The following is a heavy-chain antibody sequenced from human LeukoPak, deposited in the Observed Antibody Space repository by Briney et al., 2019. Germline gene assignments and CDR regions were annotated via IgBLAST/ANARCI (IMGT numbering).Heavy chain of an antibody. Sequence: GVSLRLSCAASGFIFSNYDMNWVRQAPGKGLEWVAVISYDGSNKYHADSVTGRFTISRDNSKNTLYLQMNSLRAEDTAVYYCAKGSAPLWFGDYYFDYWGQGTLVTVSS. CDR1: GFIFSNYD. CDR3: AKGSAPLWFGDYYFDY. V-gene: IGHV3-30*18. CDR2: ISYDGSNK. J-gene: IGHJ4*02. D-gene: IGHD3-10*01.